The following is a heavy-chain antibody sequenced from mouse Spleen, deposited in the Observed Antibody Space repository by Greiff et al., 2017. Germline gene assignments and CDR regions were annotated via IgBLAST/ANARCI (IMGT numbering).Heavy chain of an antibody. D-gene: IGHD4-1*01. Sequence: EVKLMESGGGLVKPGGSLKLSCAASGFTFSDYYMYWVRQTPEKRLEWVATISDGGSYTYYPDSVKGRFTISRDNAKNNLYLQMSSLKSEDTAMYYCARQGTGKGAWFAYWGQGTLVTVSA. V-gene: IGHV5-4*02. CDR2: ISDGGSYT. J-gene: IGHJ3*01. CDR1: GFTFSDYY. CDR3: ARQGTGKGAWFAY.